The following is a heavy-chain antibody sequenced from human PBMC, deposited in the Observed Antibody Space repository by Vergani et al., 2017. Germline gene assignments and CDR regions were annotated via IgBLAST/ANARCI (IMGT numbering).Heavy chain of an antibody. J-gene: IGHJ6*02. D-gene: IGHD3-22*01. CDR1: GGSISSYY. Sequence: QVQLQESGPGLVKPSETLSLTCTVSGGSISSYYWSWIRQPPGKGLEWIGYIYYSWSTNYNPSLKSRVTISVDTSKNQFSLKLSSVTAADTAVAYCAREWHYYDRVPLGMDVWGQGTTVTVSS. CDR3: AREWHYYDRVPLGMDV. V-gene: IGHV4-59*01. CDR2: IYYSWST.